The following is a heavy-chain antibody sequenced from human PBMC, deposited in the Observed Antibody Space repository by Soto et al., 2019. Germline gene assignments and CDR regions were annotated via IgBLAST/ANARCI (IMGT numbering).Heavy chain of an antibody. Sequence: QITLNESGPTQVNPRQTLTLTCTFSGFSLTTSGVGVGWIRQSPGKAPEWLALIYWDDDKRYSPSLKSRLTITKDTSKNPAVLTMADLDPADTATYYCAHRVLRTVFGLVTTTAIYFDFWGQGTPVAVSS. D-gene: IGHD3-3*01. J-gene: IGHJ4*02. CDR2: IYWDDDK. CDR1: GFSLTTSGVG. CDR3: AHRVLRTVFGLVTTTAIYFDF. V-gene: IGHV2-5*02.